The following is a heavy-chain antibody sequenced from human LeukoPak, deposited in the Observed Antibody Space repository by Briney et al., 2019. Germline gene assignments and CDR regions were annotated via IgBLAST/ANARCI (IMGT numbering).Heavy chain of an antibody. V-gene: IGHV3-30-3*01. CDR3: ARDRNDHFDY. CDR2: ISYDGSNK. J-gene: IGHJ4*02. Sequence: PGGSLRLSCAASGFTFSNYAMHWVRQAPGKGLEWVAVISYDGSNKYYADSVKGRFTISRDNSKNTLYLQMNSLRAEDTAVYYCARDRNDHFDYWGQGTLVTVSS. D-gene: IGHD2-8*01. CDR1: GFTFSNYA.